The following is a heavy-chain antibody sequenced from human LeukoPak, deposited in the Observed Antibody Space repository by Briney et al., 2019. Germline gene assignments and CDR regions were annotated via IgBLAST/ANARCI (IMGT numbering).Heavy chain of an antibody. J-gene: IGHJ4*02. CDR1: GYTFTTYA. Sequence: ASVKVSCKASGYTFTTYAMYWVRQAPGQGLEWMGWINAGNGYTKYSQKFQGRVTITRDTSASTAYMQLNSLRSEDTAVYYCARDLGRIAVTGVPDYWGQGTLVTVSS. CDR3: ARDLGRIAVTGVPDY. D-gene: IGHD6-19*01. V-gene: IGHV1-3*01. CDR2: INAGNGYT.